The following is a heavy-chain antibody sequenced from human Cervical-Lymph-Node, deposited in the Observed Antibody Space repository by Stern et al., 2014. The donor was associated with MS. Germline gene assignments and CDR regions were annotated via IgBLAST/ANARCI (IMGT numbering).Heavy chain of an antibody. D-gene: IGHD1-1*01. CDR1: GGTFSRYG. V-gene: IGHV1-69*01. J-gene: IGHJ4*02. Sequence: VQLVESGAEVRKPGSSVKVSCKASGGTFSRYGISWVRQAPGQGLEWMGGIIRVVGTADYAEQFQGRVTITADGSTSTAYMELSSLTSADTAVYYCARGPYNRDFFEYWGQGTLVTVSS. CDR3: ARGPYNRDFFEY. CDR2: IIRVVGTA.